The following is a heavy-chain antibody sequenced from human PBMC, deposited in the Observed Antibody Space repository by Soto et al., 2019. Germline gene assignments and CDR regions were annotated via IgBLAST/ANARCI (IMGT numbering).Heavy chain of an antibody. Sequence: GGSLSLSCAASGFTFGTYTMSWVCQAPGKGLEWVSSISGSDGTTYYADSVKGRFSISRDKSKNTLYLQMDSLRAEDTSIYYCANLDLGIAYYGLDVWGQGTTVTVSS. CDR3: ANLDLGIAYYGLDV. D-gene: IGHD3-3*01. V-gene: IGHV3-23*01. CDR1: GFTFGTYT. CDR2: ISGSDGTT. J-gene: IGHJ6*02.